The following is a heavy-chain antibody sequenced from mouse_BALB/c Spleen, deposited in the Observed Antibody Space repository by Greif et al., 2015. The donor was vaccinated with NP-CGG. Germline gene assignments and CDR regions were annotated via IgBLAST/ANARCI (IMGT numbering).Heavy chain of an antibody. CDR3: ARGGSPYAMDY. CDR1: GYAFTNYL. J-gene: IGHJ4*01. CDR2: INPGSGGT. Sequence: QVQLQQSGAELVRPGTSVKVSCKASGYAFTNYLIEWVKQRPGQGLEWIGVINPGSGGTNYNEKFKGKATLTADKSSSTAYMQLSSLTSDDSAVYFCARGGSPYAMDYWGQGTSVTVSS. V-gene: IGHV1-54*01.